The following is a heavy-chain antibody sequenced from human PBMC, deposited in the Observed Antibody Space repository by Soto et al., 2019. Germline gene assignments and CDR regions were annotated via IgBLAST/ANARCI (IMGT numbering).Heavy chain of an antibody. CDR3: AKDTDGDYVQGWFEP. V-gene: IGHV3-9*01. D-gene: IGHD4-17*01. J-gene: IGHJ5*02. CDR1: GFTFDDYA. Sequence: EVQLVESGGGLVQPGRSLRLSCAASGFTFDDYAMHWVRQAPGKGLEWVSGISWNSGSIGYADSVKGRFTISRDNAKNSLYLQMNSLRAEDTALYYCAKDTDGDYVQGWFEPWGQGTLVTVSS. CDR2: ISWNSGSI.